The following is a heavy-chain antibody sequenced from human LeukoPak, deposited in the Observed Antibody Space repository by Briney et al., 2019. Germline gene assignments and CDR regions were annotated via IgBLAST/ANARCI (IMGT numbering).Heavy chain of an antibody. CDR1: GFTVSSNY. V-gene: IGHV3-53*01. Sequence: GGSLRLSCAASGFTVSSNYMSWVRQAPGKGLEWVSVIYSGGSTYYADSVKGRFTISRDNSKNTLYLQMNSLRAEDTAVYYCARADKSSFTSGWYYFDYWGQGTLVTVSS. D-gene: IGHD6-19*01. J-gene: IGHJ4*02. CDR3: ARADKSSFTSGWYYFDY. CDR2: IYSGGST.